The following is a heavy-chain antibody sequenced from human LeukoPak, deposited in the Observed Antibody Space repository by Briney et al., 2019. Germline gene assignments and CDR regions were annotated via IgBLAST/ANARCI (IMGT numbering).Heavy chain of an antibody. CDR2: INSDGSST. J-gene: IGHJ4*02. V-gene: IGHV3-74*01. CDR3: ARDGQQLAIAFDY. D-gene: IGHD6-13*01. CDR1: GFTFSSYW. Sequence: GGSLRLSCAASGFTFSSYWMHWVRQAPGKGLVWVSRINSDGSSTSYADSVKGRFTISRDNAKNSLYLQMNSLRAEDTAVYYCARDGQQLAIAFDYWGQGTLVTVSS.